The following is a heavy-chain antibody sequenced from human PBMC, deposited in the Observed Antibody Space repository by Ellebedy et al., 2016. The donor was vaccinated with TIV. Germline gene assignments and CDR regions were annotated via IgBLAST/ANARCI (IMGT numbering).Heavy chain of an antibody. Sequence: GGSLRLXCAASGFTFDDYAMHWVRQAPGKGLEWVSGISWNSGSIGYADSVKGRFTISRDNAKNSLYLQMNSLRAEDTALYYCAKGLDGDYYYGMDVWGQGTTVTVSS. CDR3: AKGLDGDYYYGMDV. CDR1: GFTFDDYA. J-gene: IGHJ6*02. CDR2: ISWNSGSI. D-gene: IGHD4-17*01. V-gene: IGHV3-9*01.